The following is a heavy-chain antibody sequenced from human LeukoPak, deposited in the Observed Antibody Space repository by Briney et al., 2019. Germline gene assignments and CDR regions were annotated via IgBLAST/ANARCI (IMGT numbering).Heavy chain of an antibody. D-gene: IGHD1-1*01. CDR3: ARELERIIYDY. J-gene: IGHJ4*02. Sequence: ASEKVTCKASGYTFTSYGISWVRQAPGQGLEWMGWISAYNGNTNYAQKLQGRVTMTTDTSTSTAYMELRSLRSDDTAVYYCARELERIIYDYWGQGTLVTVSS. CDR2: ISAYNGNT. V-gene: IGHV1-18*01. CDR1: GYTFTSYG.